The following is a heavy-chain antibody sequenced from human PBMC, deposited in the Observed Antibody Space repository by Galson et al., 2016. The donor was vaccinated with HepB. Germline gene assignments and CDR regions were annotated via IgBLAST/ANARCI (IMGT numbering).Heavy chain of an antibody. CDR3: ARDVAVTNGPSGDY. J-gene: IGHJ4*02. CDR1: GFTVSDNH. V-gene: IGHV3-53*04. Sequence: SLRLSSAAAGFTVSDNHVTWIRQAPGKGLEWVSVIYSGGSTFYADSVKGRFTISRHKSKNMLYLQMNSLRTEDTAVYYCARDVAVTNGPSGDYWGQGTLVTVSS. D-gene: IGHD2-8*01. CDR2: IYSGGST.